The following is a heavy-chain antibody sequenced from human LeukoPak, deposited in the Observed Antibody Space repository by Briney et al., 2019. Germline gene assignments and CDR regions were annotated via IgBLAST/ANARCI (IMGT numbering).Heavy chain of an antibody. V-gene: IGHV4-59*01. Sequence: SETLSLTCTVSRGSITSNYWSWIRQPPGKGLEWIGYIYYSGSTHYNPSLKSRVTISTDTSKNQFSLKLSSVTAADTAVYYCARVPAARFEVAFDIWGQGTMVTVSS. J-gene: IGHJ3*02. CDR2: IYYSGST. CDR3: ARVPAARFEVAFDI. CDR1: RGSITSNY. D-gene: IGHD2-2*01.